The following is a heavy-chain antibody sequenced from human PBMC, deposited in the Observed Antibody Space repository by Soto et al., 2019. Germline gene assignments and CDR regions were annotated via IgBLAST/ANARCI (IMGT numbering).Heavy chain of an antibody. CDR1: GFTFVTYS. CDR3: ARGVHSYYDILTGTFDY. V-gene: IGHV3-21*01. J-gene: IGHJ4*02. D-gene: IGHD3-9*01. CDR2: ISSSSSYI. Sequence: EVQLVESGGGLVKPGGSLRLTCAASGFTFVTYSMNWVRQAPGKGLEWVSSISSSSSYIHYADSVKGRFTISRDNAKNSLYLQMNSLRAEDTATYYCARGVHSYYDILTGTFDYWGQGTLVTVSS.